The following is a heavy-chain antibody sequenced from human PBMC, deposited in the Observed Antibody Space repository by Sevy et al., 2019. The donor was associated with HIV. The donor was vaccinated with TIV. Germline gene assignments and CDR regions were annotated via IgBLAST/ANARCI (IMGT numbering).Heavy chain of an antibody. CDR1: GFTFSDYY. CDR3: ARDLGTGYYDF. D-gene: IGHD1-26*01. Sequence: GGSLRLSCAASGFTFSDYYMSWIRQAPGKGLEWISYISGSQYMIYYADSVKGRFTISRDDAKNSLYLQMNSLRPEDSAVYLCARDLGTGYYDFWGQGTLVTVSS. CDR2: ISGSQYMI. J-gene: IGHJ4*02. V-gene: IGHV3-11*01.